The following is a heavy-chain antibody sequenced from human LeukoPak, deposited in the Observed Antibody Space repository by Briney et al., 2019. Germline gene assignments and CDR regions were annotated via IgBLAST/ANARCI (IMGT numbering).Heavy chain of an antibody. CDR2: ISAYNGNT. CDR1: GYTFTSYG. Sequence: GASVKVSCKASGYTFTSYGISWVRQAPGQGLEWMGWISAYNGNTNYAQKLQGRVTMTTDTSTSTAYMELRSLRSDDTAVYYCARLYYDYVWGSYRSSPGYYYYMDVWGKGTTVTVSS. CDR3: ARLYYDYVWGSYRSSPGYYYYMDV. D-gene: IGHD3-16*02. J-gene: IGHJ6*03. V-gene: IGHV1-18*01.